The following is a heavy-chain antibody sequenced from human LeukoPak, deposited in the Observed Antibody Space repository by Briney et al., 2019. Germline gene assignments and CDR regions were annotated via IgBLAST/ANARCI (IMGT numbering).Heavy chain of an antibody. J-gene: IGHJ4*02. D-gene: IGHD3-10*01. CDR1: GFTFSSYW. CDR3: ARDYQGSGSYYNY. V-gene: IGHV3-7*01. CDR2: IKQDGSEK. Sequence: PGGSLRLSCAASGFTFSSYWMGWVRQAPGKGLEWVANIKQDGSEKYYVDSVKGRFTISRDNAKNSPYLQMNSLRAEDTAVYYCARDYQGSGSYYNYWGQGTLVTVSS.